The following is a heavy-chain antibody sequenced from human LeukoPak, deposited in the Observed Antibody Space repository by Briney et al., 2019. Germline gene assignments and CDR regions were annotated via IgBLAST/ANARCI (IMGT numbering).Heavy chain of an antibody. CDR2: IRYDGSNK. Sequence: GGSLRLSCAASGFTFSSYGMHWVRQAPGKGLEWVAFIRYDGSNKYYADSVKGRFTISRDNSKNTLYLQMNSLRAEDTAVYYCAKDPIDHGDYYYYMDVWGKGTTVTVSS. V-gene: IGHV3-30*02. J-gene: IGHJ6*03. D-gene: IGHD3-10*01. CDR3: AKDPIDHGDYYYYMDV. CDR1: GFTFSSYG.